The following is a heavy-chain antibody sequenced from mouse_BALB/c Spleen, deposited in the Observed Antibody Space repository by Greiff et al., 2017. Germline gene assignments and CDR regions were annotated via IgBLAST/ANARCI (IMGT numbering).Heavy chain of an antibody. D-gene: IGHD2-10*02. Sequence: EVMLVESGGGLVQPGGSRKLSCAASGFTFSSFGMHWVRQAPEKGLEWVAYISSGSSTIYYADTVKGRFTISRDNPKNTLFLQMTSLRSEDTAMYYCARRQYGNYVGFAYWGQGTLVTVSA. CDR3: ARRQYGNYVGFAY. J-gene: IGHJ3*01. CDR2: ISSGSSTI. V-gene: IGHV5-17*02. CDR1: GFTFSSFG.